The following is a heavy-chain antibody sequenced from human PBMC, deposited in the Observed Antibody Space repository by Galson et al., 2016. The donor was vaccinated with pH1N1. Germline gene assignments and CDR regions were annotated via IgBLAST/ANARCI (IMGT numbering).Heavy chain of an antibody. CDR1: GHKFTSSW. CDR2: IYLGGSLI. CDR3: ASQNDYGDYRGDAFDI. J-gene: IGHJ3*02. Sequence: QSGAEVKKPGESLKISCKGSGHKFTSSWIGWVRQMPGKGLEWMGIIYLGGSLIRYRPSFQGQVTISADKSVNIVYLEWGSLKASDTAMYYCASQNDYGDYRGDAFDIWGQGTMVTVSS. V-gene: IGHV5-51*03. D-gene: IGHD4-17*01.